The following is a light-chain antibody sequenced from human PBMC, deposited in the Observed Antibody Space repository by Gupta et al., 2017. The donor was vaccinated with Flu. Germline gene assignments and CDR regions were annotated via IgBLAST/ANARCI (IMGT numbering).Light chain of an antibody. CDR1: SSNIGAGFD. CDR2: GNN. Sequence: QSVLTQPPSVSGAPGQRVMISCTGSSSNIGAGFDVHWYQQFPGTAPKVLIYGNNLRPSGVPDRFSASKSGSSASLAITGLQPEDEADYYCQTYDSRLSGSRVFGGGTKLTVL. J-gene: IGLJ3*02. CDR3: QTYDSRLSGSRV. V-gene: IGLV1-40*01.